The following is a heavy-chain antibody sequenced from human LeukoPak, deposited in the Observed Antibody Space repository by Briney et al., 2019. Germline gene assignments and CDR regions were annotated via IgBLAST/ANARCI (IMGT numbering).Heavy chain of an antibody. CDR1: GGSISSYY. CDR2: IYYSGST. Sequence: SETLSLTCTVSGGSISSYYWGWIRQPPGKGLEWIGSIYYSGSTYYNPSLKSRVTISVDTSKNQFSLKLSSVTAADTAVYYCARANTRGPIRFFDYWGQGTLVTVSS. D-gene: IGHD3-10*01. V-gene: IGHV4-39*01. CDR3: ARANTRGPIRFFDY. J-gene: IGHJ4*02.